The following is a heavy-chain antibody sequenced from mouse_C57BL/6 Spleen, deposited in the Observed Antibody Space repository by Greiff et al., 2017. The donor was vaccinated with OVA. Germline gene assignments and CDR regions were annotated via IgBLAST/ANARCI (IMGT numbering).Heavy chain of an antibody. J-gene: IGHJ2*01. V-gene: IGHV5-4*01. CDR1: GFTFSSYA. Sequence: EVQLAESGGGLVKPGGSLKLSCAASGFTFSSYAMSWVRQTPEKRLEWVATISDGGSYTYYPDNVKGRFTISRDNAKNNLYMQMSHLKSEDTAMYNCAREGYDTVYFDYWGQGTTLTVSS. D-gene: IGHD2-3*01. CDR3: AREGYDTVYFDY. CDR2: ISDGGSYT.